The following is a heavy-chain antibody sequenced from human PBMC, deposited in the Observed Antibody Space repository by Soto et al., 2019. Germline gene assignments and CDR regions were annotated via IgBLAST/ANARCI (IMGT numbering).Heavy chain of an antibody. V-gene: IGHV4-31*03. Sequence: QVQLQESGPGLVKPSQTLSLTCTVSGGSISSGDYYWSWIRQHPGKGLEWIGYIYYSGSTYYNPSLKSRITISVDTSKTQFSLKLTSVTAADTAVYYCARTASSSSFDYWGQGTLVTVSS. CDR3: ARTASSSSFDY. CDR1: GGSISSGDYY. J-gene: IGHJ4*02. D-gene: IGHD6-13*01. CDR2: IYYSGST.